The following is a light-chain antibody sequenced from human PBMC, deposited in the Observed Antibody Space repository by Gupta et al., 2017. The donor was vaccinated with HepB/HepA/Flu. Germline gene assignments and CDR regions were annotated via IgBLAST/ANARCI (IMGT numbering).Light chain of an antibody. J-gene: IGLJ1*01. CDR1: SSDVGGYNY. Sequence: QSALTQPRSVSVSPGQSVTISCTGTSSDVGGYNYVSWYQQHPGKAPKRRMYDVSKRPSGVPDRVSGSKSGNTDSLTISGLQAEDEADYDCCSYAGSYTYVFGTGTKVTVL. CDR3: CSYAGSYTYV. V-gene: IGLV2-11*01. CDR2: DVS.